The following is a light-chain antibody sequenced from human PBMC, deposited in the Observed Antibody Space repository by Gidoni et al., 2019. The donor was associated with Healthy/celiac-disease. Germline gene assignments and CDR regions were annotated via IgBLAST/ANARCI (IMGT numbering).Light chain of an antibody. Sequence: DMQMTQSPSSLSAAVVDSVTITCRASQSISSYLNWYQQKPGKAPKLLIYAASSLQSGVPSRFSGSGSGTDVTLTISSLQPEDFATYYCQQSYSTPLITFGGGTKVEIK. CDR1: QSISSY. CDR3: QQSYSTPLIT. CDR2: AAS. J-gene: IGKJ4*01. V-gene: IGKV1-39*01.